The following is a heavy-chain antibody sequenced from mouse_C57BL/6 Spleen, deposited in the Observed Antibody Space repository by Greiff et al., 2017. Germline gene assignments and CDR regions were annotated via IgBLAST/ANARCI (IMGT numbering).Heavy chain of an antibody. CDR3: ARWDYYGSSYGWFAY. V-gene: IGHV1-69*01. CDR1: GYTFTSYW. J-gene: IGHJ3*01. CDR2: IDPSDSYT. D-gene: IGHD1-1*01. Sequence: VQLQQPGAELVMPGASVKLSCKASGYTFTSYWMHWVKQRPGQGLEWIGEIDPSDSYTNYNQKFKGKSTLTVDKSSSTAYMQLSSLTSADSAVYYCARWDYYGSSYGWFAYWGQGTLVTVSA.